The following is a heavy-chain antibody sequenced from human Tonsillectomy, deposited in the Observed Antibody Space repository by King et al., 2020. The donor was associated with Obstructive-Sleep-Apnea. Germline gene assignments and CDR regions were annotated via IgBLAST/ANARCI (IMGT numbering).Heavy chain of an antibody. V-gene: IGHV3-74*01. J-gene: IGHJ3*01. Sequence: VQLVESGGGLAQPGGSLRLSCAASGFSFGSYWMHWVRQAPGKGLVWVSRINNDGSSTIYADSVKGRFTVSRDNTKNTVYLEMNSLRDEDTAVYSCARGGANVFDLRGQGTMVTVSS. CDR2: INNDGSST. D-gene: IGHD1-26*01. CDR1: GFSFGSYW. CDR3: ARGGANVFDL.